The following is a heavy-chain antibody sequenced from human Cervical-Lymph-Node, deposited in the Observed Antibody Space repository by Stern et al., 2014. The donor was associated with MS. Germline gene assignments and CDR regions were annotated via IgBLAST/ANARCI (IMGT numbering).Heavy chain of an antibody. Sequence: QLAQSGSELKKPGASVKVSCKAAGYTFIRYAMNWVRQAPGQGLQWMGWINTNTGNPTYAQGFTGRFVFSLDTSVSTAYLQISSLEAEDTAVYFCARDGGTAHNYGMDVWGQGTTVTVSS. CDR1: GYTFIRYA. J-gene: IGHJ6*02. V-gene: IGHV7-4-1*02. D-gene: IGHD3-16*01. CDR3: ARDGGTAHNYGMDV. CDR2: INTNTGNP.